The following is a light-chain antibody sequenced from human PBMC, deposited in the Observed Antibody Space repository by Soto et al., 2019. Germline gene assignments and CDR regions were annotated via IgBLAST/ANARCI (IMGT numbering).Light chain of an antibody. CDR3: CSYAGSSTLV. CDR1: SSDVGSYNL. CDR2: EGS. Sequence: QSVLTQPASVSGSPGQSITISCTGTSSDVGSYNLVSWYQQHPGKAPKLMIYEGSKRPSGVSNRISGSKSGNTASLTISGLQAEDEADYYCCSYAGSSTLVFGTGTKVTVL. V-gene: IGLV2-23*01. J-gene: IGLJ1*01.